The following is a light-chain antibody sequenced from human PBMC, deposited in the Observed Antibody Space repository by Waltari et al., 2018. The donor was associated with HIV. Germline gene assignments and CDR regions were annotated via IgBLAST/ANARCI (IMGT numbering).Light chain of an antibody. CDR1: SIVAGND. J-gene: IGLJ3*02. CDR2: SNR. V-gene: IGLV1-40*01. Sequence: QSVLTQPPSVSGAPGQRVTISCPWRSIVAGNDVHCFQQFPGTAPKLLIYSNRYRPSGVPDRFSGSNSGNSASLAITGLRAEDESTYYCQSYDSSLGGRVFGGGTNVTVL. CDR3: QSYDSSLGGRV.